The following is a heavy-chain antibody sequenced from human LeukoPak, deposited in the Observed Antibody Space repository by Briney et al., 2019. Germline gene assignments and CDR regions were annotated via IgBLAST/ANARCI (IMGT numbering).Heavy chain of an antibody. CDR3: AKDAEQWLLTGPYDY. CDR1: GFTFSSYG. J-gene: IGHJ4*02. V-gene: IGHV3-30*18. D-gene: IGHD6-19*01. Sequence: GGSLRLSGAASGFTFSSYGMHWVRQAPGTGLEWVAVISYDGSNKYYADSVKGRFTISRDNSKNTLYLQMNSLRAEDTAVYYCAKDAEQWLLTGPYDYWGQGALVTVSS. CDR2: ISYDGSNK.